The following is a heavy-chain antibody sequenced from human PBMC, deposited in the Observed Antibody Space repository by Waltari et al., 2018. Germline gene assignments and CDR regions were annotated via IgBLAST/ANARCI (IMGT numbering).Heavy chain of an antibody. Sequence: EVQLVESGGGLVQPGGSRRLSCAASGFTFSSYSMNWVRQAPGKGLEWVSYIRSSSSTIYYADSVKGRFTISRDNAKNSLYLQMNSLRAEDTAVYYCAKARAIFGVASPLDYWGQGTLVTVSS. V-gene: IGHV3-48*04. CDR1: GFTFSSYS. J-gene: IGHJ4*02. CDR3: AKARAIFGVASPLDY. D-gene: IGHD3-3*02. CDR2: IRSSSSTI.